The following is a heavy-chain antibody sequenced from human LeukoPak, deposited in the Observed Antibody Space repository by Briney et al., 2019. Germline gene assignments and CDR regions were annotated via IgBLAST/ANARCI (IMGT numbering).Heavy chain of an antibody. CDR2: IYAGGGT. J-gene: IGHJ6*02. Sequence: GGSLRLSCAASGFTVSGNYITWVRQAPGKGLEWVSVIYAGGGTYYADSVKGRFTMSRDNSKNMVYLQMNSLRAEDTAVYYCARLRICMDVWGQGTTVTVSS. CDR1: GFTVSGNY. V-gene: IGHV3-66*04. CDR3: ARLRICMDV. D-gene: IGHD2-15*01.